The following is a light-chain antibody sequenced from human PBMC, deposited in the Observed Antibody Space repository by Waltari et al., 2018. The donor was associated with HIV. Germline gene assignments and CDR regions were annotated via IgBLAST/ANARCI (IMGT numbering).Light chain of an antibody. J-gene: IGLJ3*02. CDR1: ALPKQY. Sequence: SYELTQPPPVSEPPGPTARITCAGDALPKQYAYWYHQKQGQAPVLVLCKDTERQAGMPERFSGSSSGTTVTLTISGVQAEDEADYYCRSADSNGTGVYDGGTKLTVL. V-gene: IGLV3-25*03. CDR3: RSADSNGTGV. CDR2: KDT.